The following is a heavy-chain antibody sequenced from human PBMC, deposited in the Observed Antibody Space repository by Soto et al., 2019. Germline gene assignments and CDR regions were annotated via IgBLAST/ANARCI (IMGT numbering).Heavy chain of an antibody. J-gene: IGHJ5*02. CDR2: ISSSSSTI. V-gene: IGHV3-48*01. Sequence: GGSLRLSCAASGFTFSSYSMNWVRQAPGKGLEWVSYISSSSSTIYYADSVKGRFTISRDNAKNSLYLQMNSLRAEDTAVYYCARDMNDPTMVRGVIIELNWFDPWGQGTLVTVSS. CDR3: ARDMNDPTMVRGVIIELNWFDP. CDR1: GFTFSSYS. D-gene: IGHD3-10*01.